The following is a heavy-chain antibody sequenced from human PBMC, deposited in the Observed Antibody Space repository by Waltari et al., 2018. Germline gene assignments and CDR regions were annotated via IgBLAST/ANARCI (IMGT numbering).Heavy chain of an antibody. CDR2: IYHSGST. Sequence: QVQLQESGPGLVKPSGTLSLTCAVSGGSISSSNWWRWVRQPPGKGLEWIGEIYHSGSTNYNPSLKSRVTISVDKSKNQFSLKLSSVTAADTAVYYCARIDFYDSSGYSYYFDYWGQGTLVTVSS. CDR1: GGSISSSNW. J-gene: IGHJ4*02. CDR3: ARIDFYDSSGYSYYFDY. V-gene: IGHV4-4*02. D-gene: IGHD3-22*01.